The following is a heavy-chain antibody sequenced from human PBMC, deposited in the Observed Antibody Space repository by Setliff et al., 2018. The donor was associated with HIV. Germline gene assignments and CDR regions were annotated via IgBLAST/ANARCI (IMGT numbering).Heavy chain of an antibody. CDR2: IDHSGST. CDR1: GGSFNDYY. J-gene: IGHJ4*02. Sequence: SETLSLTCAVYGGSFNDYYWTWIRRPPGKGLEWIGEIDHSGSTKYHASLKSRVTISIDTSKNQISLKLSSVTAADTAVYYCARGLNYYGSGSYLPLGYWGQGTLVTVS. CDR3: ARGLNYYGSGSYLPLGY. D-gene: IGHD3-10*01. V-gene: IGHV4-34*01.